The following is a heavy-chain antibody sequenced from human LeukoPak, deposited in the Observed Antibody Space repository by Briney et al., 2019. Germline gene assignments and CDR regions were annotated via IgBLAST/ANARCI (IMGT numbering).Heavy chain of an antibody. D-gene: IGHD2-2*01. CDR2: INPSGGST. V-gene: IGHV1-46*01. J-gene: IGHJ6*03. Sequence: ASVKVSCKASGYTFTSYYMHWVRQAPGQGLEWMGIINPSGGSTSYAQKFQGRVTMTRDMSTSTVYMELSSLRSEDTAVYYCARDRQDVVVPAAILGYYYYYMDVWGKGTTVTISS. CDR3: ARDRQDVVVPAAILGYYYYYMDV. CDR1: GYTFTSYY.